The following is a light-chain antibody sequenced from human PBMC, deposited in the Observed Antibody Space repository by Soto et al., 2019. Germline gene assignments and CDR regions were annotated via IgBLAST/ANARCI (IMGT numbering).Light chain of an antibody. J-gene: IGKJ4*01. V-gene: IGKV1-6*01. CDR2: AAS. CDR1: QGIGND. Sequence: AIQMTQSPSSLSASVGDRVTITCRASQGIGNDLGWYQQKSGKAPKLLIYAASNLQSGVPSRFSGSGSGTDFTHTISGLQPEDVATYYCLQDNNYPLTFGGGTKVEI. CDR3: LQDNNYPLT.